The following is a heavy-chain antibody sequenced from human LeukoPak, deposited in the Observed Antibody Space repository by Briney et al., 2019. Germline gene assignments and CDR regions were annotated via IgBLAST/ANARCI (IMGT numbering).Heavy chain of an antibody. J-gene: IGHJ4*02. CDR3: ASFGYSGGY. CDR2: INHSGST. CDR1: GGSFSGYY. D-gene: IGHD5-12*01. V-gene: IGHV4-34*01. Sequence: PSETLSLTCAVYGGSFSGYYWSWIRQPPGKGPEWIGEINHSGSTNYNPSLKSRVTISVDTSKNQFSLKLSSVTAADTAVYYCASFGYSGGYWGQGTLVTVSS.